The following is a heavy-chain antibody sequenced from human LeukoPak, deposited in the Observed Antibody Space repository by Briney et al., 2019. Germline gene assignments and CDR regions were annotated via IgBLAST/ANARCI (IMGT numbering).Heavy chain of an antibody. CDR3: ARELARWELPDY. Sequence: ASVKVSCTASGYTFTDSYIHWVRQAPGQGLEWMGWIDPNSGGTNYAQKFQGRVTMTRDTSISTAYMDLSRLRSDDTAVHYCARELARWELPDYWGQGTLVTVSS. V-gene: IGHV1-2*02. CDR1: GYTFTDSY. J-gene: IGHJ4*02. CDR2: IDPNSGGT. D-gene: IGHD2-15*01.